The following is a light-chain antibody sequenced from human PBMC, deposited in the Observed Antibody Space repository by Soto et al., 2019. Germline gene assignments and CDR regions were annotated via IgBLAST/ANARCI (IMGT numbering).Light chain of an antibody. CDR3: QQYNNWPHT. CDR2: FAS. V-gene: IGKV3-15*01. J-gene: IGKJ2*01. Sequence: EIVMTQSPATLSVSPGERATLSCRASQSVSNRLAWFQQKPGQAPRLLIYFASTRATGIPARFSGSGSGTEFTLTISSLQSEDFAVYYCQQYNNWPHTFGQGTKLEIK. CDR1: QSVSNR.